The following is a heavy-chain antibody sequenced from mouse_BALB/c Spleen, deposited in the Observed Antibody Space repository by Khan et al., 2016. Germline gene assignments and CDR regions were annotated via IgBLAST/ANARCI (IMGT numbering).Heavy chain of an antibody. D-gene: IGHD2-1*01. V-gene: IGHV1-26*01. CDR1: GYSFTGYY. Sequence: VQLQQSGPDLVKPGASVKISCKASGYSFTGYYIHWVKQSHGKSLEWIGRVNPNNGGTSYIPKFKGKAVLTEDKSYSTAYMELRSLTFEDSAVYYCVRGGNYGNFDVWGAGTTVTVSS. CDR3: VRGGNYGNFDV. CDR2: VNPNNGGT. J-gene: IGHJ1*01.